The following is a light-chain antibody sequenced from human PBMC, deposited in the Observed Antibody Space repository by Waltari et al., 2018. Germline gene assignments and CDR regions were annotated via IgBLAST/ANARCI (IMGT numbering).Light chain of an antibody. CDR2: RNN. J-gene: IGLJ2*01. CDR3: AAWDDSLSRVV. V-gene: IGLV1-47*01. CDR1: SSNIGSNY. Sequence: QSVLTQPPSASGTPGQRVTISCSGSSSNIGSNYVYWYQQLPGTAPKLLIYRNNQRPSGVPDRVSGSKSGTSASLAISGLRSEDEADYYCAAWDDSLSRVVFGGGTKLTVL.